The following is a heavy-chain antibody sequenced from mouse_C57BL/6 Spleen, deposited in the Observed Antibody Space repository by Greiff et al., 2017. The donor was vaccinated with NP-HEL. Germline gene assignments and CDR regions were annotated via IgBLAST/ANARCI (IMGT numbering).Heavy chain of an antibody. CDR2: IDPEDGET. V-gene: IGHV14-2*01. CDR3: AYYGSSYWYFDV. J-gene: IGHJ1*03. Sequence: EVQLQQSGAELVKPGASVKLSCTASGFNITDYYMHWVKQRTEQGLEWIGRIDPEDGETKYAPKFQGKATITADTSSNTAYLQLSSLTSEDTAVYYCAYYGSSYWYFDVWGTGTTVTVSS. CDR1: GFNITDYY. D-gene: IGHD1-1*01.